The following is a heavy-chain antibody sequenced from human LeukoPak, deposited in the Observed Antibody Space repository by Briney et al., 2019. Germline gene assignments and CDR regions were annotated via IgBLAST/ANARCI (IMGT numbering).Heavy chain of an antibody. D-gene: IGHD3-10*01. Sequence: RGSLRLSCAASGFTFTDYYMDWVRPAPGKGLEWVGRTRNKADGYNTEYTASVKGRFTISRDDSKKSLYLQMNSLRTDDTAGYYCAGRESGTKGSFDYWGQGTLVTASS. CDR3: AGRESGTKGSFDY. V-gene: IGHV3-72*01. CDR1: GFTFTDYY. CDR2: TRNKADGYNT. J-gene: IGHJ4*02.